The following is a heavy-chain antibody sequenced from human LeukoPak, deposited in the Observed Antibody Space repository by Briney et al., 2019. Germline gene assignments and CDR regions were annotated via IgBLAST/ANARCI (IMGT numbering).Heavy chain of an antibody. CDR3: AKEAGIVVVTATDY. D-gene: IGHD2-21*02. J-gene: IGHJ4*02. Sequence: GGSLRLSCAASGFTFSSYWMSWVRQAPGKGLEWVANIKQDGSNKYYADSVKGRFTISRDNSKNTLYLQMNSLRAEDTAVYYCAKEAGIVVVTATDYWGQGTLVTVSS. CDR2: IKQDGSNK. V-gene: IGHV3-7*01. CDR1: GFTFSSYW.